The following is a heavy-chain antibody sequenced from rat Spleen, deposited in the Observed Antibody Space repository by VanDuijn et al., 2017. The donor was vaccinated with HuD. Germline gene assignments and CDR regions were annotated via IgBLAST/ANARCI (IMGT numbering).Heavy chain of an antibody. J-gene: IGHJ3*01. CDR2: ISTSGSRT. D-gene: IGHD1-2*01. CDR1: GFTFSDYY. Sequence: EVQLVESDGDLVQPGRSLKLSCAASGFTFSDYYMAWVRQAPTKGLEWVATISTSGSRTYYPDSVKGRFTISRDNAKSSLYLQMNSLKSEDTATYYCASPYDSSYINWFAYWGQGTLVTVSS. CDR3: ASPYDSSYINWFAY. V-gene: IGHV5-25*01.